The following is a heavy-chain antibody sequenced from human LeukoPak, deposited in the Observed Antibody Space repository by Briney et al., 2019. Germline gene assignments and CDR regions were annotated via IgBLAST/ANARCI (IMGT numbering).Heavy chain of an antibody. CDR2: IFNSGSS. CDR3: ARGVGGVREGFDI. CDR1: GGSVSSESYH. D-gene: IGHD3-16*01. J-gene: IGHJ3*02. V-gene: IGHV4-61*01. Sequence: SETLSLTCTVSGGSVSSESYHWSRIRQPPGKGPEWIAYIFNSGSSNYNPSLKSRVTISVDTSKNQFSLKLNSVTAADTAQYHCARGVGGVREGFDIWGQGTMVTVSS.